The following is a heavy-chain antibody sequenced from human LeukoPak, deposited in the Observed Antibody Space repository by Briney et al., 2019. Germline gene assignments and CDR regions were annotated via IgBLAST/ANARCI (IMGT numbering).Heavy chain of an antibody. CDR1: GFTFSTYG. J-gene: IGHJ4*02. Sequence: GGSLRLSCAASGFTFSTYGMHWVRQAPGKGLEWLAIIWFDGSNKYYADSVKDRFTISRDNSKNTLYLQMNSLRAEDTAVYYCATCKYGDCFFDYWGQGTLVTVSS. V-gene: IGHV3-33*01. D-gene: IGHD4-17*01. CDR3: ATCKYGDCFFDY. CDR2: IWFDGSNK.